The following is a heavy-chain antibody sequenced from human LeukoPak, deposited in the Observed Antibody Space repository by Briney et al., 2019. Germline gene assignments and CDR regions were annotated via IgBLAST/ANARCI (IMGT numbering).Heavy chain of an antibody. J-gene: IGHJ4*02. V-gene: IGHV4-39*01. CDR1: GGSISSSSYY. D-gene: IGHD6-19*01. CDR2: IYYSGST. Sequence: PSETLSLTCTVPGGSISSSSYYWGWIRQPPGKGLEWIGSIYYSGSTYYNPSLKSRVTISVDTSKNQFSLKLSSVTAADTAVYYCARLRKWLADYWGQGTLVTVSS. CDR3: ARLRKWLADY.